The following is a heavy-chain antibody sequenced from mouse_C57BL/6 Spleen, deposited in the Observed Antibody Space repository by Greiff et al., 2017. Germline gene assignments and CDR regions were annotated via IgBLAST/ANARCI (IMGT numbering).Heavy chain of an antibody. V-gene: IGHV1-72*01. J-gene: IGHJ3*01. Sequence: VQLQQPGAELVKPGASVKLSCKASGYTFTSYWMHWVKQRPGRGLEWIGRIGPNSGGTKYNEKFKSKATLTVDKPSGTAYMQLSSLTSEDSAVYYCAREDDDVPPWLAYWGQGTLVTVSA. CDR2: IGPNSGGT. CDR3: AREDDDVPPWLAY. D-gene: IGHD2-4*01. CDR1: GYTFTSYW.